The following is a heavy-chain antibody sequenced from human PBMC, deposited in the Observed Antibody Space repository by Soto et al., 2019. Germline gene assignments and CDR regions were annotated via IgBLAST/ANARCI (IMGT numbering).Heavy chain of an antibody. J-gene: IGHJ3*01. CDR2: IFHSGST. D-gene: IGHD3-9*01. Sequence: QVRLEESGPGLVKPSGTLSVTCAVSGGSISSTHWWRWVRQSPGRGLEWIGEIFHSGSTNYNPSLKSRVTILMDKSNNQFSLKLSSVTAADTAVYYWARDRYDGETGSFGFDVWGRGTVVTV. CDR3: ARDRYDGETGSFGFDV. V-gene: IGHV4-4*02. CDR1: GGSISSTHW.